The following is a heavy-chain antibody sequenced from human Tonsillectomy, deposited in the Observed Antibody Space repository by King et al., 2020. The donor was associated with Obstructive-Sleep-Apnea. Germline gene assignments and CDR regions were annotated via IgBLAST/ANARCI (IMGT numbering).Heavy chain of an antibody. CDR1: GGSISSSSYY. CDR2: IHYSGST. J-gene: IGHJ4*02. CDR3: TTMNYHYNSDDQDY. D-gene: IGHD3-22*01. Sequence: RLQLQESGPGLVKPSETLSLICTVSGGSISSSSYYWGWIRQPPGKGLEWIGSIHYSGSTYYNPSLKSRVTISVETSKNQFSLKLSSVTAADTAVYYCTTMNYHYNSDDQDYWGQGTLVSVSS. V-gene: IGHV4-39*06.